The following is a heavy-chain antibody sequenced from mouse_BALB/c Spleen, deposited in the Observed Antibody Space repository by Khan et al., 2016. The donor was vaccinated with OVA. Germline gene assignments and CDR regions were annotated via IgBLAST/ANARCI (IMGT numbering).Heavy chain of an antibody. J-gene: IGHJ1*01. D-gene: IGHD2-14*01. CDR1: GFTFSGYG. CDR2: INSNGGTS. V-gene: IGHV5-6-3*01. CDR3: ARVYYRYDEGYWYFDV. Sequence: EVELVESGGGLVQPGGSLKLSCAASGFTFSGYGMSWVRQTPDKRLELVATINSNGGTSYYPDSVKGRFTISRDNAKNTLHLQMSRLKVEDTAMYYCARVYYRYDEGYWYFDVWGAGTTVTVSS.